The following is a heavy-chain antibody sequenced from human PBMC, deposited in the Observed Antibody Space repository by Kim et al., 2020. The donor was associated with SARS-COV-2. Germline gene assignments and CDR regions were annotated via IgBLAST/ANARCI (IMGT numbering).Heavy chain of an antibody. CDR2: IYSGGSST. J-gene: IGHJ4*02. CDR1: GFTFSSYA. V-gene: IGHV3-23*03. CDR3: AKYRTIAAAGTIDY. Sequence: GGSLRLSCAASGFTFSSYAMSWVRQAPGKGLEWVSVIYSGGSSTYYADSVKGRFTISRDNSKNTLYLQMNSLRAEDTAVYYCAKYRTIAAAGTIDYWGQGTLVTVSS. D-gene: IGHD6-13*01.